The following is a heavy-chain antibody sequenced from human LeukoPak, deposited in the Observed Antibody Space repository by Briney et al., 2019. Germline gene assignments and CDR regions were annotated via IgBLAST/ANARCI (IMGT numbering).Heavy chain of an antibody. CDR2: IWYDGSNK. V-gene: IGHV3-33*01. Sequence: PGRSLRLSCAASGFTFRRHGMHWVRQAPSKGLAWVAVIWYDGSNKYYADSVKGRFTISRDNSKNTLYLQMNSLRVEDTAVYYCARDLEGYYGMDVWGQGTTVIVSS. J-gene: IGHJ6*02. CDR1: GFTFRRHG. CDR3: ARDLEGYYGMDV.